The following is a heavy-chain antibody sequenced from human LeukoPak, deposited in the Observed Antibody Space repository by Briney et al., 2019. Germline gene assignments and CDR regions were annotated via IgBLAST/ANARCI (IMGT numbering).Heavy chain of an antibody. D-gene: IGHD6-19*01. Sequence: ASVKVSCKASGYTFNNHYMYWVRQAPGQGLEWMGVINPSGGSTSYAQKFQGRVTMTRDTSTRTVYMEVNSLRSEDTAVYYCARQGTYSSAIGMGYWGQGTQVTVSS. V-gene: IGHV1-46*02. J-gene: IGHJ4*02. CDR3: ARQGTYSSAIGMGY. CDR1: GYTFNNHY. CDR2: INPSGGST.